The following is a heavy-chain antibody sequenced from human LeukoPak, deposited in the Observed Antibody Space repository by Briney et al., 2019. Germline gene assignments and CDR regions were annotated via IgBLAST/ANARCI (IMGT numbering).Heavy chain of an antibody. V-gene: IGHV1-18*01. CDR1: GYTFTFHG. J-gene: IGHJ6*04. D-gene: IGHD1-14*01. CDR3: ARMVSQYMDV. Sequence: EASVKVSCKASGYTFTFHGVNWVRQAPGQGLEWMGWVSAYNNKTNYVQKLQGRVTMTTDPSTTTASMELRSLRSDDTAVYYCARMVSQYMDVWGKGTTVTVSS. CDR2: VSAYNNKT.